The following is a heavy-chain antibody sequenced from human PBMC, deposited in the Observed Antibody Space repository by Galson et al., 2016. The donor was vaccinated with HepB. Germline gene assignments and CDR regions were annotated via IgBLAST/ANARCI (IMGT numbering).Heavy chain of an antibody. CDR1: GGSVNDYQ. Sequence: SETLSLTCNVSGGSVNDYQWSWIRQSPGRDLEWIGYIYHSGIANYNPSLKSRVTISLDRSKNRFSLNLKSVTAADTAMYYCAIPMKPWLHLVFWGQGTLVTVSS. J-gene: IGHJ4*02. CDR2: IYHSGIA. D-gene: IGHD5-24*01. V-gene: IGHV4-59*02. CDR3: AIPMKPWLHLVF.